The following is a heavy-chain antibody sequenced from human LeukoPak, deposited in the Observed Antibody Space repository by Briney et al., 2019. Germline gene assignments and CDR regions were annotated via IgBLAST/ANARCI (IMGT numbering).Heavy chain of an antibody. CDR1: GFTFSSYA. Sequence: PGRSLRLSCAASGFTFSSYAMHWVRQAPGKGLEWVAVISYDGSNKYYADSVKGRFTISRDNSKNTLYLQMNSLRAEDTAVYYCARSRQLGGYYFDYWAREPWSPSPQ. J-gene: IGHJ4*02. CDR2: ISYDGSNK. V-gene: IGHV3-30-3*01. CDR3: ARSRQLGGYYFDY. D-gene: IGHD6-6*01.